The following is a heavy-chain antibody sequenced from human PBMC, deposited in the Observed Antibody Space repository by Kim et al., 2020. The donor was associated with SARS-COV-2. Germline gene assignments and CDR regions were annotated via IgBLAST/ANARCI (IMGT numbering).Heavy chain of an antibody. CDR3: AREGPPMVRGVKPYYYYGMDV. Sequence: KVSCKASGGTFSSYAISWVRQAPGQGLEWMGGIIPIFGTANYAQKFQGRVTITADESTSTAYMELSSLRSEDTAVYYCAREGPPMVRGVKPYYYYGMDVWGQGTTVTVSS. J-gene: IGHJ6*02. D-gene: IGHD3-10*01. V-gene: IGHV1-69*01. CDR2: IIPIFGTA. CDR1: GGTFSSYA.